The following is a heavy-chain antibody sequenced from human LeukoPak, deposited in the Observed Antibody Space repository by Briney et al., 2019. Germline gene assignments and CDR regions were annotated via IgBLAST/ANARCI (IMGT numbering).Heavy chain of an antibody. J-gene: IGHJ4*02. CDR3: AKQFLTSSGWYAWDY. CDR2: ISGSGGST. CDR1: GFTFSSYG. V-gene: IGHV3-23*01. D-gene: IGHD6-19*01. Sequence: GGSLRLSCAASGFTFSSYGMSWVRQAPGKGLEWVSAISGSGGSTYYADSVKGRLTISRDNSKNTLYLQMNSLRAEDTAVYYRAKQFLTSSGWYAWDYWGQGTLVTVSS.